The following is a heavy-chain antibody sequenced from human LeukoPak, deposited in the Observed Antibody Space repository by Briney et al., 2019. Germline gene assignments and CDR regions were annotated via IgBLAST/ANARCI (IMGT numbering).Heavy chain of an antibody. CDR3: ARHRFESSGWYLYYFDY. Sequence: SETLSLTCTVSGGSDSSYYWSWIRQPAGKGLEWIGYIYYSGSTNYNPSLKSRVTISVDTSKNQFSLKLSSVTAADTAVYYCARHRFESSGWYLYYFDYWGQGTLVTVSS. CDR2: IYYSGST. V-gene: IGHV4-59*08. D-gene: IGHD6-19*01. CDR1: GGSDSSYY. J-gene: IGHJ4*02.